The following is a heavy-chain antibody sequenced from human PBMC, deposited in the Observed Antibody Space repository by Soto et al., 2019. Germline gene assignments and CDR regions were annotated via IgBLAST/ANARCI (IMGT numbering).Heavy chain of an antibody. V-gene: IGHV3-30*18. CDR3: AKLSSGNIRLAFYI. CDR1: GFTFSSYG. CDR2: ISYDGSNK. D-gene: IGHD3-22*01. J-gene: IGHJ3*02. Sequence: QVQLVESGGGVVQPGRSLRLSCAASGFTFSSYGMHWVRQAPGKGLEWVAVISYDGSNKYYADSVKGRFTISRDNSKNTLNLQLNSLRAEDTAVYYCAKLSSGNIRLAFYIWGQVKMVTVSS.